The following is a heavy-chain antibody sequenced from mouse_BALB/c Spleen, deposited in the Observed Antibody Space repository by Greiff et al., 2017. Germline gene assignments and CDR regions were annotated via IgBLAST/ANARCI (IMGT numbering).Heavy chain of an antibody. CDR1: GFTFSSYT. Sequence: EVKLMESGGGLVKPGGSLKLSCAASGFTFSSYTMSWVRQTPEKRLEWVATISSGGSYTYYPDSVKGRFTISRDNAKNTLYLQMSSLKSEDTAMYYCTREGVPLAMDYWGQGTSVTVSS. D-gene: IGHD2-14*01. CDR2: ISSGGSYT. CDR3: TREGVPLAMDY. J-gene: IGHJ4*01. V-gene: IGHV5-6-4*01.